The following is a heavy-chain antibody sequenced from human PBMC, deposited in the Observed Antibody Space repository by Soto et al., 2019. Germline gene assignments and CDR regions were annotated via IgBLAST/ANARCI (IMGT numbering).Heavy chain of an antibody. CDR1: GFTFSSYG. CDR3: AKEGPYFRYCSGGSCSTYFDY. V-gene: IGHV3-30*18. CDR2: ISYDGSNK. Sequence: GGSLRLSCAASGFTFSSYGMHWVRQAPGKGLEWVAVISYDGSNKYYADSVKGRFTISRDNSKNTLYLQMNSLRAEDTAVYYCAKEGPYFRYCSGGSCSTYFDYWGQGTLVTVSS. J-gene: IGHJ4*02. D-gene: IGHD2-15*01.